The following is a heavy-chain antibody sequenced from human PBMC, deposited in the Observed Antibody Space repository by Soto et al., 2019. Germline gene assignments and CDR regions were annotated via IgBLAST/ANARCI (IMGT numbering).Heavy chain of an antibody. V-gene: IGHV4-34*01. Sequence: PSETLSLTCAVYGGSFSGYYWSWIRQPPGKGLEWIGEINHSGSTNYNPSLKSRVTISVDTSKNQFSLKLSSVTAADTAVYYCASGASRGRNYYYYHGMDVWGQGTTVTVSS. J-gene: IGHJ6*02. CDR2: INHSGST. CDR3: ASGASRGRNYYYYHGMDV. D-gene: IGHD2-15*01. CDR1: GGSFSGYY.